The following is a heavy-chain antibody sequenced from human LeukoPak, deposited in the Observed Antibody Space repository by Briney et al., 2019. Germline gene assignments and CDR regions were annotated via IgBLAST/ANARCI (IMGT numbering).Heavy chain of an antibody. J-gene: IGHJ4*02. V-gene: IGHV4-61*09. CDR3: ARETRLSIAARPLDY. Sequence: SQXLXXXCTVSGGSISSGSYYWRWIRQPAGKGXEWIGHIYTSGRTNDNPSLKSRVTISVDTSKNQFSLNLSSVTAADTAVYYCARETRLSIAARPLDYWGQGTLVTVSS. CDR2: IYTSGRT. CDR1: GGSISSGSYY. D-gene: IGHD6-6*01.